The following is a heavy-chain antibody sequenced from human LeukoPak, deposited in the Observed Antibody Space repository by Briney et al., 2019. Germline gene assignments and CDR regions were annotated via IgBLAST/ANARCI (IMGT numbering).Heavy chain of an antibody. CDR2: IYPGDSDT. J-gene: IGHJ4*02. D-gene: IGHD6-13*01. CDR1: GYSFASYW. CDR3: ARQRSRGYFDY. Sequence: GESLKISCKGSGYSFASYWIGWVRQMPGKGLEWMGIIYPGDSDTIYSPSFQGQVTISADKSISTAYLQWSSLQASDTAMYYCARQRSRGYFDYWGQGILVTVSS. V-gene: IGHV5-51*01.